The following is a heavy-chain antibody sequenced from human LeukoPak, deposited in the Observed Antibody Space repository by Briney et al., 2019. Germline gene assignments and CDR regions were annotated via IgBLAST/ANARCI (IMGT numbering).Heavy chain of an antibody. CDR2: IKQDGSER. CDR3: ARGLAAFRDYYASGSLDY. CDR1: GFTFSSYW. Sequence: GGSLRLSCAASGFTFSSYWMSWVRQAPGKGLEWVANIKQDGSERYYVDSMKGRFTISRDNAKNSLYLRMNSLRAEDTAVYYCARGLAAFRDYYASGSLDYWGQGALVTVSS. J-gene: IGHJ4*02. D-gene: IGHD3-10*01. V-gene: IGHV3-7*01.